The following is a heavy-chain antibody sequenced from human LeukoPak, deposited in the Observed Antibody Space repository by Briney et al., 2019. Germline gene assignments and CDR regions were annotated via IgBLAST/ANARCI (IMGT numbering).Heavy chain of an antibody. V-gene: IGHV3-53*01. CDR3: ARLIRSYNWFDS. CDR1: GFAVSSNY. CDR2: VYSGGST. J-gene: IGHJ5*01. Sequence: GGSLRLSCAASGFAVSSNYMSWVRQAPGKGLEWLSIVYSGGSTYSADSVKGRSTISRDNSKNTLYLQMNSLRAEDTAVYYCARLIRSYNWFDSWGQGTLVTVSS. D-gene: IGHD3-10*01.